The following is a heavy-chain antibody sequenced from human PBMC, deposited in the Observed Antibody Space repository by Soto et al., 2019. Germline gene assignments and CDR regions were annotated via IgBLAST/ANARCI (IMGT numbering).Heavy chain of an antibody. CDR1: GFTFSSYG. CDR3: AKDRDDILTGPFDY. V-gene: IGHV3-30*02. CDR2: ILYGGSSK. J-gene: IGHJ4*02. Sequence: PGGSLRLSCAASGFTFSSYGMHWVRQAPGKGLEWVAVILYGGSSKYYADSVKGRFTISRDNSKNTLYLQMNSLRAEDTAVYYCAKDRDDILTGPFDYWGQGTLVTVSS. D-gene: IGHD3-9*01.